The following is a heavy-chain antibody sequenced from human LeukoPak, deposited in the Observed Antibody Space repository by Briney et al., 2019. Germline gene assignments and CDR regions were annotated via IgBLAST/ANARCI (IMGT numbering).Heavy chain of an antibody. Sequence: GGSLRLSCVDSGATFSNYWMNWVRQAPGKGLEWVANINQDGSEKYYVDSVKGRFTISRDNAKKSLYLQMDSLRAQDTAVYYCARDWVFWGQGTLVTVSS. CDR3: ARDWVF. CDR2: INQDGSEK. CDR1: GATFSNYW. V-gene: IGHV3-7*01. D-gene: IGHD2-8*01. J-gene: IGHJ1*01.